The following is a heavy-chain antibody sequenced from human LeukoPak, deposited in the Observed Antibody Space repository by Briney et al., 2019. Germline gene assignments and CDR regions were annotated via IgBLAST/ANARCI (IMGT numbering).Heavy chain of an antibody. Sequence: SETLSLTCTVTGRSFTTHYWSWIRQPPGKGQEWIGYISYIGNTNYNPSLKSRVTISIDTSKNEVSLMLTSVTAADTAVYYCASDSISMNAFDAWGQGTMVTVSS. CDR2: ISYIGNT. D-gene: IGHD3-22*01. CDR3: ASDSISMNAFDA. CDR1: GRSFTTHY. V-gene: IGHV4-59*11. J-gene: IGHJ3*01.